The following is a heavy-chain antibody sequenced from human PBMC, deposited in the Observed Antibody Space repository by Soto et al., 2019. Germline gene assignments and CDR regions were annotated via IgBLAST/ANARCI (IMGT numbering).Heavy chain of an antibody. V-gene: IGHV4-34*01. CDR3: ARAYDYGDPRDALDT. CDR1: GGSFSGYY. Sequence: QVQLQQWGAGLLKPSETLSLTCAVYGGSFSGYYWNWVRQPPGKGLEWIGKIKHSGGTHYNPTLKFPVSISVDTSKNQVSLRLTSVTAADTAVYYCARAYDYGDPRDALDTWGQGTMVTVSS. D-gene: IGHD4-17*01. CDR2: IKHSGGT. J-gene: IGHJ3*02.